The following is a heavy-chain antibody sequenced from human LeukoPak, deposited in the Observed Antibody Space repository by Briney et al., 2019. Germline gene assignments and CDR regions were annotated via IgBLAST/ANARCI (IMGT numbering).Heavy chain of an antibody. D-gene: IGHD3-22*01. CDR2: INHSGST. CDR1: GGSFSGYY. J-gene: IGHJ5*01. CDR3: ARGAGDYYDSSGYYYWWFDS. Sequence: SETLSLTCAVYGGSFSGYYWSWLRQPPGKGLEWIGEINHSGSTNYNPSLKSRVTISVDTSKNQFSLKLSSVTAADTAVYYCARGAGDYYDSSGYYYWWFDSWGQGTLVTVSS. V-gene: IGHV4-34*01.